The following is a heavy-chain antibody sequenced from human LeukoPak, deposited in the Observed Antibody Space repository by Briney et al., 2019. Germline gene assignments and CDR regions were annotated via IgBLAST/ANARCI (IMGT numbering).Heavy chain of an antibody. Sequence: QPEGSLRLSCAASGFTVSSNYMSRVRQAPGKGVEWVSVIYSGGSTYYAESVKGRFTISRDNSKNTLYLQMNSLRAEDTAVYYCARDLQSLGGWYLFDYWGQGTLVTVSS. CDR2: IYSGGST. V-gene: IGHV3-66*02. D-gene: IGHD6-19*01. CDR3: ARDLQSLGGWYLFDY. J-gene: IGHJ4*02. CDR1: GFTVSSNY.